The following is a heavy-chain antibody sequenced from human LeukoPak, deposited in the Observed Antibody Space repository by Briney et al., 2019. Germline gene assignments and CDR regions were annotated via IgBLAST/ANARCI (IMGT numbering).Heavy chain of an antibody. CDR2: IYTSGST. Sequence: SETLSLTCTVSGGSISSYYWSWIRQPAGKGLEWIGRIYTSGSTNYNPSLKSRVTMSVDTSKNQFSLKLSSVTAADTAVYYCARGIDSSSWTHGAFDIWGQGTMVTVSS. J-gene: IGHJ3*02. CDR1: GGSISSYY. CDR3: ARGIDSSSWTHGAFDI. V-gene: IGHV4-4*07. D-gene: IGHD6-13*01.